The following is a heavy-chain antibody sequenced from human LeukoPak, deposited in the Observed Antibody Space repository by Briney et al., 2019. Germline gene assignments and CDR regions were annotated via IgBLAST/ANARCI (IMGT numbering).Heavy chain of an antibody. CDR3: ARDKKYYYDSSGYWEDY. CDR2: ISAYNGNT. Sequence: ASVKVSCKASGYTFTSYGISGVRQAPGQGLEWMGWISAYNGNTNYAQKLQGRVTMTTDTSTSTAYMELRSLRSDDTAVYYCARDKKYYYDSSGYWEDYWGQGTLVTVSS. V-gene: IGHV1-18*01. J-gene: IGHJ4*02. CDR1: GYTFTSYG. D-gene: IGHD3-22*01.